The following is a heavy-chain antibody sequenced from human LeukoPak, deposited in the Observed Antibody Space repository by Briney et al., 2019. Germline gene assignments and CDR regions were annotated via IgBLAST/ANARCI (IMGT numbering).Heavy chain of an antibody. Sequence: SETRSLTCTVSGGSLNGHWWSWIRQPPGKGLEWVGYVYYNGNSISHPSLNGRVSISLDTTKNQFSLNLTSVTAADTAVYYCAGLHFASAEEFDPWGQGTLVTVSS. CDR3: AGLHFASAEEFDP. D-gene: IGHD6-25*01. J-gene: IGHJ5*02. CDR2: VYYNGNS. V-gene: IGHV4-59*08. CDR1: GGSLNGHW.